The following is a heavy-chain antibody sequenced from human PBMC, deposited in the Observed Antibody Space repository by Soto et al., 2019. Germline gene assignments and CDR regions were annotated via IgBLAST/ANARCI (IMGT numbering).Heavy chain of an antibody. D-gene: IGHD6-19*01. CDR1: GFTFSSYG. V-gene: IGHV3-30*18. Sequence: GGSLRLSCAASGFTFSSYGMHWVRQAPGKGLEWVAVISYDGSNKYYADSVKGRFTISRDNSKNTLYLQMNSLRAEDTAVYYCAKGIYSSGWRTYYYGMDVWGQGTTVTVSS. CDR2: ISYDGSNK. J-gene: IGHJ6*02. CDR3: AKGIYSSGWRTYYYGMDV.